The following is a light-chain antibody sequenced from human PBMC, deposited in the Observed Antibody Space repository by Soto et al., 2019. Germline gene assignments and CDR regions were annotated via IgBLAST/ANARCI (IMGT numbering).Light chain of an antibody. Sequence: QSVLTQPPSVSGAPGQRVTISCTGSSSNIGAGYDVHWYQQLPGTAPKLLIYGNSNRPSGVPDRFSGSKSGTSAFLAITGLQAEDEADYYCQSYDTYVFGTGTKLTVL. V-gene: IGLV1-40*01. CDR3: QSYDTYV. CDR2: GNS. J-gene: IGLJ1*01. CDR1: SSNIGAGYD.